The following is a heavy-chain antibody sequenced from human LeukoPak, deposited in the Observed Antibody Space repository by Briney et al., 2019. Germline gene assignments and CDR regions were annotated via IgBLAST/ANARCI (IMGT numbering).Heavy chain of an antibody. CDR1: GGSISSGGYY. CDR2: IYCSGST. Sequence: PSETLSLTCTVSGGSISSGGYYWSWIRQQPGKGLEWIGYIYCSGSTFYNPSLKSRVTISVDTSKNQFSLKLSSVTAADTAVYYCAREGSGYSETDYWGQGTLVTVSS. CDR3: AREGSGYSETDY. D-gene: IGHD3-22*01. J-gene: IGHJ4*02. V-gene: IGHV4-31*03.